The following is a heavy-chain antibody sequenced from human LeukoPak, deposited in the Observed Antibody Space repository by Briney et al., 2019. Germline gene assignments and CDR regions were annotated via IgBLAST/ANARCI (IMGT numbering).Heavy chain of an antibody. Sequence: SETLSLTCTVSGGSISSSSYYWGWIRQPPGKGLEWIGTIYYSGATYYNPSLKSRVTISVDTSKNQFSLKLNSVTAADTAIYYCARQKYSSGYSAWQGWFDPWGQGTLVTVSS. V-gene: IGHV4-39*07. J-gene: IGHJ5*02. D-gene: IGHD3-22*01. CDR2: IYYSGAT. CDR3: ARQKYSSGYSAWQGWFDP. CDR1: GGSISSSSYY.